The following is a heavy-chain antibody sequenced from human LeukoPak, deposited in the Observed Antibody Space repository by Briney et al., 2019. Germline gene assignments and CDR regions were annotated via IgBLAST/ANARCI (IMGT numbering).Heavy chain of an antibody. Sequence: ASVKVSYKASGYTFTDYYFHWVRQAHGQGLEWMGWINPNSGGTNFAEKFQGRITMTRDMSINTVYMELTSLRSDDTAVYYCVRSAPNVGLSFDYWGQGALVTVSS. CDR3: VRSAPNVGLSFDY. V-gene: IGHV1-2*02. CDR2: INPNSGGT. J-gene: IGHJ4*01. CDR1: GYTFTDYY. D-gene: IGHD3-16*01.